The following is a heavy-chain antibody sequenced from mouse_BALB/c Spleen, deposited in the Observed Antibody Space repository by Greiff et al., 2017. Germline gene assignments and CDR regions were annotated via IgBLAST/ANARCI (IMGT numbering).Heavy chain of an antibody. Sequence: EVKLVESGGGLVKPGGSLKLSCAASGFTFSSYAMSWVRQTPEKRLEWVASISSGGSTYYPDSVKGRFTISRDNARNILYLQMSSLRSEDTAMYYCARTYDYDGAWFAYWGQGTLVTVSA. CDR3: ARTYDYDGAWFAY. CDR1: GFTFSSYA. CDR2: ISSGGST. V-gene: IGHV5-6-5*01. D-gene: IGHD2-4*01. J-gene: IGHJ3*01.